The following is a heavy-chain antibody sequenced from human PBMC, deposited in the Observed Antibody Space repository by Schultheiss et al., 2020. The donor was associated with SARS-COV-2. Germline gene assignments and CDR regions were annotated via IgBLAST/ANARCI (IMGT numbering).Heavy chain of an antibody. J-gene: IGHJ4*02. D-gene: IGHD3-3*01. Sequence: SETLSLTCTVSGGSISSYYWSWIRQPPGKGLEYIGYIYYSGSTNYNPSLKSRVTISIDTSKNQFSLKLSSVTAADTAVYYCAGGHARGVLRSRTYYFDYWGQGTLVTVSS. CDR2: IYYSGST. CDR1: GGSISSYY. CDR3: AGGHARGVLRSRTYYFDY. V-gene: IGHV4-59*01.